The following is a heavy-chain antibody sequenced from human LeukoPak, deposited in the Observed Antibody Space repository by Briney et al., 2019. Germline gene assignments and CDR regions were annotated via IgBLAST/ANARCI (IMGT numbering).Heavy chain of an antibody. D-gene: IGHD1-26*01. CDR1: GYTFTSYY. V-gene: IGHV1-46*01. CDR2: INPSGGST. CDR3: ARVQAWDASDPNWFDP. J-gene: IGHJ5*02. Sequence: ASVKVSCKASGYTFTSYYMHWVRQAPGQGLEWMGIINPSGGSTSYAQKFQGRVTMIRDTSTSTVYMELSSLRSEDTAVYYCARVQAWDASDPNWFDPWGQGSLVIVSS.